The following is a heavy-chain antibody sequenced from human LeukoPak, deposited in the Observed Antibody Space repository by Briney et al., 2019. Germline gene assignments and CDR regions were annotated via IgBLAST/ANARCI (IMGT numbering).Heavy chain of an antibody. Sequence: PGGCVRLSCAASGFTFSSYWMHWVRQAPGKGLVWVSRINSDGSSTSYADSVKGRFTISRDNAKNTLYLQMTSLRAEDTAVYYCARGSYYYDSSGWFGMDVWGQGTTFTVSS. CDR3: ARGSYYYDSSGWFGMDV. CDR1: GFTFSSYW. V-gene: IGHV3-74*01. CDR2: INSDGSST. J-gene: IGHJ6*02. D-gene: IGHD3-22*01.